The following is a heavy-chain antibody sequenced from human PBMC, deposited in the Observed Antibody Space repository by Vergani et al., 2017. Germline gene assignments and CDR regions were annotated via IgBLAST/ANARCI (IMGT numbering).Heavy chain of an antibody. V-gene: IGHV1-18*01. J-gene: IGHJ6*02. CDR2: VSPYNGKT. CDR3: AREAFYDNNRGTKRPPSDYGIGV. CDR1: GYSFIKYG. Sequence: QSQLVQSGDEVKKPGASVKVSCKTSGYSFIKYGISWVRQAPGQGLGWLGWVSPYNGKTNYGQKIQGRVTMTTDTSTRTDYMKLRSLTFDDTAVYDCAREAFYDNNRGTKRPPSDYGIGVWGQGTMVTVAS. D-gene: IGHD3-16*01.